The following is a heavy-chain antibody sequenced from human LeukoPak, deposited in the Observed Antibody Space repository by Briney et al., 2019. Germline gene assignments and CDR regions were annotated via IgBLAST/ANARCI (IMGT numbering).Heavy chain of an antibody. CDR1: GGSISSGSYY. J-gene: IGHJ4*02. Sequence: SETLSLTCTVSGGSISSGSYYWSWIRQPAGKGLEWIGRIYTSGSTNYNPSLKSRVTISVYTSKNEFSLKLSSVTAAHTAVYYCARLPSRHFDYWGQGTLVTVSS. D-gene: IGHD6-13*01. V-gene: IGHV4-61*02. CDR2: IYTSGST. CDR3: ARLPSRHFDY.